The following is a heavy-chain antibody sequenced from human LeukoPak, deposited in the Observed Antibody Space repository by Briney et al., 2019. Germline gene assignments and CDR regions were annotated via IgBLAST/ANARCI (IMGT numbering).Heavy chain of an antibody. CDR2: INPNSGGT. J-gene: IGHJ4*02. D-gene: IGHD3-22*01. V-gene: IGHV1-2*02. Sequence: ASVKVSCKASGYTFTGYYMHWVRQAPGQGLEWMGWINPNSGGTNYAQKFQGRVTMTRDTSISTAYMELSRLRSDDTAVYYCARGYYYDSSGYYSTPREYFDYWGQGTLVTVSS. CDR1: GYTFTGYY. CDR3: ARGYYYDSSGYYSTPREYFDY.